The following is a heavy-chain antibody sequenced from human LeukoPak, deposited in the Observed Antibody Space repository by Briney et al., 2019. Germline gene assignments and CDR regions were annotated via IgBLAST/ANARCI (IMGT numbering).Heavy chain of an antibody. J-gene: IGHJ5*02. V-gene: IGHV4-39*07. CDR2: INHSGST. CDR3: ARGRAIQLWYGVWFDP. CDR1: GGSISSSSYY. Sequence: SETLSLTCTVSGGSISSSSYYWGWIRQPPGKGLEWIGEINHSGSTNYNPSLKSRVTISVDTSKNQFSLKLSSVTAADTAVYYCARGRAIQLWYGVWFDPWGQGTLVTVSS. D-gene: IGHD5-18*01.